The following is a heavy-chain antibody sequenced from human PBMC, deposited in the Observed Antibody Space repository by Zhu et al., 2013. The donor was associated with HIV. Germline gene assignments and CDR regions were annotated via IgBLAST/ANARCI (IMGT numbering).Heavy chain of an antibody. CDR2: FDPEDGET. Sequence: QVQLVQSGAEVKKPGASVKVSCKVSGYTLTELSMHWVRQAPGKGLEWMGGFDPEDGETIYAQKFQGRVTMTEDTSTDTAYMELSSLRSEDTAVYYCATDPRDYYDSSRSFQHWGQGTLVTVSS. D-gene: IGHD3-22*01. J-gene: IGHJ1*01. CDR3: ATDPRDYYDSSRSFQH. CDR1: GYTLTELS. V-gene: IGHV1-24*01.